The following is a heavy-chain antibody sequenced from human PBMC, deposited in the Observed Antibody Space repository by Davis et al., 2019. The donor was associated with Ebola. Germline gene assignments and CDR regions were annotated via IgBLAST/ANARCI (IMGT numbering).Heavy chain of an antibody. CDR1: GFTFSSYA. J-gene: IGHJ4*02. Sequence: PGGSLRLSCAASGFTFSSYAMHWFRQAPGKGLEWVAVISYDGSNKYYADSVKGRFTISRDNSKNTLYLQMNSLRAEDTAVYYCARDGRAVAGPFGYWGQGTLVTVSS. CDR3: ARDGRAVAGPFGY. V-gene: IGHV3-30-3*01. D-gene: IGHD6-19*01. CDR2: ISYDGSNK.